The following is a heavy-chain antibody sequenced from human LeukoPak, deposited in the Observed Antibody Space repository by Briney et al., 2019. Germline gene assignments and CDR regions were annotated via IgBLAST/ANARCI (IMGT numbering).Heavy chain of an antibody. D-gene: IGHD3-22*01. J-gene: IGHJ3*02. Sequence: ASVKVSCKASGYTFTSYYMHWVRQAPGQGLEWMGIINPSGGSTSYAQKFQGRVTMTRDTSTSTVYMELSSLRSEDTAVYYCASDTYYYDSSGYYYPGEAFDIWGQGTMVTVSS. CDR2: INPSGGST. CDR1: GYTFTSYY. CDR3: ASDTYYYDSSGYYYPGEAFDI. V-gene: IGHV1-46*01.